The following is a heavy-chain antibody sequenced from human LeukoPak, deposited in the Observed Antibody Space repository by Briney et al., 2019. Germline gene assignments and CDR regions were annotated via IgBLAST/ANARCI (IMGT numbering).Heavy chain of an antibody. CDR2: IYTTGSA. J-gene: IGHJ4*02. Sequence: SETLSLTCTVSGDSISNYSWSWIRQPAGKGLEWIGRIYTTGSANYNPSLKSRITMSVDTSKNHFSLKLSSLTAADTAVYYCARGIAAAAKQGGFDFWGQGTLVTVSS. CDR1: GDSISNYS. V-gene: IGHV4-4*07. CDR3: ARGIAAAAKQGGFDF. D-gene: IGHD6-13*01.